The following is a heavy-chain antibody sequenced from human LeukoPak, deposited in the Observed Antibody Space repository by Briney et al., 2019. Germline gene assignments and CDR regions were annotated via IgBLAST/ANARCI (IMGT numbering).Heavy chain of an antibody. CDR1: GFTFSNYW. CDR3: ARVSNGNNFDY. CDR2: IKQDGSEK. J-gene: IGHJ4*02. V-gene: IGHV3-7*01. Sequence: GGSLRFSCVASGFTFSNYWMTWVRQAPGKGLEWVTNIKQDGSEKYYVDSVKGRFTVSRDNAKNSLYLRMNSLRADDTSVYYCARVSNGNNFDYWGQGTLVTVSS.